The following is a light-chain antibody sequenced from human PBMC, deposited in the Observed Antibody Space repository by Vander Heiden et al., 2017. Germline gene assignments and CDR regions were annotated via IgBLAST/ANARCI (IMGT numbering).Light chain of an antibody. V-gene: IGKV1-5*03. Sequence: DIQMTQSPSTLSASVGDRVTITCRASQSISSWLAWDQQKTGKAPKLLIYKASSLESGVPSRFSGSGSGTEFTLTISSLQPDDCATYYCQQYNSYPYTFGQGTKLEIK. CDR3: QQYNSYPYT. J-gene: IGKJ2*01. CDR1: QSISSW. CDR2: KAS.